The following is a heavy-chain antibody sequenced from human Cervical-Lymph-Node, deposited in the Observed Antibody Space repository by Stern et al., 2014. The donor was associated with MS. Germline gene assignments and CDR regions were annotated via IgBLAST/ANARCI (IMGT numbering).Heavy chain of an antibody. Sequence: VQLLESGAEVKKPGASVKVSCKASGYTFTSYYMHWVRQAPGQGLEWMGIINPSGGSTSYAQKFQGRVTMTRDTSTSTVYMELSSLRSEDTAVYYCARDIAAAGRKWYGYFQHWGQGTLVTVSS. CDR1: GYTFTSYY. D-gene: IGHD6-13*01. J-gene: IGHJ1*01. CDR3: ARDIAAAGRKWYGYFQH. CDR2: INPSGGST. V-gene: IGHV1-46*01.